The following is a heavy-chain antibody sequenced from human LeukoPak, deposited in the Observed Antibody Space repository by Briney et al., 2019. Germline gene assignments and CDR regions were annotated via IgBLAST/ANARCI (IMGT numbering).Heavy chain of an antibody. D-gene: IGHD1-1*01. CDR3: ARESTGMVPDAFDI. CDR2: TYFRSTWYK. V-gene: IGHV6-1*01. CDR1: GDSVSGNSVA. Sequence: SQTLSLTCAISGDSVSGNSVAWNWIRQSPSRGLEWLGRTYFRSTWYKDYAGSVQGRITINPDTSNNQFSLQLNFVTPEDAAVYYCARESTGMVPDAFDIWGQGTMVTVSS. J-gene: IGHJ3*02.